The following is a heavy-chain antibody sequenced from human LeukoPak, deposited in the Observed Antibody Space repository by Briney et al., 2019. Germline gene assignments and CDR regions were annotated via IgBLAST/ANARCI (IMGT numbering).Heavy chain of an antibody. V-gene: IGHV3-21*01. CDR3: ARVGGEDSSGYYLPSYFDY. J-gene: IGHJ4*02. Sequence: GGSLRLSCAASGFTFSSYSMNWVCQAPGKGLEWVSSISSSSSYIYYADSVKGRFTISRDNAKNSLYLQMKSLRAEDTAVYYCARVGGEDSSGYYLPSYFDYWGQGTQVTVSS. D-gene: IGHD3-22*01. CDR2: ISSSSSYI. CDR1: GFTFSSYS.